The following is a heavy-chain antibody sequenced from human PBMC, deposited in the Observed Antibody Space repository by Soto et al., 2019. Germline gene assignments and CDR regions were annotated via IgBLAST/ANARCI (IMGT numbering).Heavy chain of an antibody. Sequence: QLQLQESGPGLVKPSETLSLTCTVSGGSISSSSYYWGWIRQPPGKGLEWIGSIYHSGSTYYNPTLKNRVTLSGDTSRNQFSLKLSSVTAADTAVYYCARGVFPAGIDYWGQGTLVTVSS. J-gene: IGHJ4*02. CDR3: ARGVFPAGIDY. V-gene: IGHV4-39*01. CDR1: GGSISSSSYY. D-gene: IGHD6-13*01. CDR2: IYHSGST.